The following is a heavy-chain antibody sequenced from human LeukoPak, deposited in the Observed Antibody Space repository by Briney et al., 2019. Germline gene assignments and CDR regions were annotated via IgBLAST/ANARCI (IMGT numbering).Heavy chain of an antibody. CDR2: VNPNTGGT. J-gene: IGHJ4*02. CDR3: ARVQIRYGYWLAY. CDR1: GYTFTDYY. D-gene: IGHD2-15*01. Sequence: ASVKVSCKASGYTFTDYYMHWVRQAPGQGLEWMGRVNPNTGGTNYAQKFQGRVTMTRDTSISTAYMELSRLRSDDTAVYYCARVQIRYGYWLAYWGQGTLVTVSS. V-gene: IGHV1-2*06.